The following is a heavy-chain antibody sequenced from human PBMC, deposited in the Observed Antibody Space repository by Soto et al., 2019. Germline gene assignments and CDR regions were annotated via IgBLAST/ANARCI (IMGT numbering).Heavy chain of an antibody. D-gene: IGHD3-10*01. Sequence: SETLSLTCAVSGGSISSGGYSWSWIRQPPGKGLEWIGYMYHSGSTYYNPSLKSRVTISIDRSKNQFSLKLSSVTAADTAVYYCARHGSGSYYNNWFDPWSQGTLVTVSS. CDR1: GGSISSGGYS. CDR3: ARHGSGSYYNNWFDP. CDR2: MYHSGST. J-gene: IGHJ5*02. V-gene: IGHV4-30-2*01.